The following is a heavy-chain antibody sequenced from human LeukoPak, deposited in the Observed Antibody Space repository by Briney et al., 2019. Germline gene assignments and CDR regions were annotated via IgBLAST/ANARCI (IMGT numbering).Heavy chain of an antibody. CDR3: ARVASFNYYFDY. CDR2: INHSGST. Sequence: PSETLSLTCAVYGVSFSGYYWSWIRQPPGKGLEWIGEINHSGSTNYNPSLKSRVTISVDTSKNQFSLKLSSVTAADTAVYYCARVASFNYYFDYWGQGTLVTVSS. J-gene: IGHJ4*02. V-gene: IGHV4-34*01. CDR1: GVSFSGYY. D-gene: IGHD1-1*01.